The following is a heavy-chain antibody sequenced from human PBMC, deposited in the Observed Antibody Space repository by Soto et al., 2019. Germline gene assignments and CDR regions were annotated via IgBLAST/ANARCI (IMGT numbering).Heavy chain of an antibody. CDR3: ARFLRGINAYDI. CDR2: INHSGST. V-gene: IGHV4-34*01. J-gene: IGHJ3*02. CDR1: GGSFSGYY. D-gene: IGHD4-17*01. Sequence: PSETLSLTCAVYGGSFSGYYWSWICQPPGKGLEWIGEINHSGSTNYNPSLKSRVTISVDTSKNQFSLKLSSVTAADTAVYYFARFLRGINAYDIWGKGNMVIV.